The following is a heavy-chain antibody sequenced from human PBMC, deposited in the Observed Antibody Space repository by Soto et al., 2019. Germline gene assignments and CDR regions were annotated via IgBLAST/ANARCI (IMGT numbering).Heavy chain of an antibody. CDR2: IWYDGSNK. J-gene: IGHJ4*02. Sequence: QVQLVESGGGVVQPGRSLRLSCAASGFTFSSYGMHWVRQAPGKGLEWVAVIWYDGSNKYYADSVKGRFTISRDNSKNTLYLQMNSLRAEDTAVYYCASGGYCSSTSCYVDYWGQGTLVTVSS. CDR3: ASGGYCSSTSCYVDY. V-gene: IGHV3-33*01. D-gene: IGHD2-2*01. CDR1: GFTFSSYG.